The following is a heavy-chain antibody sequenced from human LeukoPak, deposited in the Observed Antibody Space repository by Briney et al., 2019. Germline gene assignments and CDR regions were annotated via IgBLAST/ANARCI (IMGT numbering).Heavy chain of an antibody. Sequence: GGSLRLSCAVYGITLSNYGMTWVRQAPGKGLEWVAGINDSGGRTNYADSVKGRITISRDNPKNTLYLQMNSLRAEDTAVYFCAKRGVVIRVILVGFHKEAYYFDSWGQGALVTVSS. CDR3: AKRGVVIRVILVGFHKEAYYFDS. CDR1: GITLSNYG. V-gene: IGHV3-23*01. D-gene: IGHD3-22*01. CDR2: INDSGGRT. J-gene: IGHJ4*02.